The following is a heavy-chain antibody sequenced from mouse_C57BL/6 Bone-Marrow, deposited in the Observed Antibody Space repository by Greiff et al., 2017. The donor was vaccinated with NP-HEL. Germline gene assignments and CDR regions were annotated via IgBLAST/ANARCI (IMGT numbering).Heavy chain of an antibody. CDR3: TTGGSSPYAMDY. Sequence: VQLQQSGAELVRPGASVKLSCTVSGFNIKDDYMHWVKQRPEQGLEWIGWLDPENGDTEYASKFQGKATITADTSSNTAYLQLSSLTSEDTAGYYCTTGGSSPYAMDYWGQGTSVTVSS. CDR1: GFNIKDDY. D-gene: IGHD1-1*01. J-gene: IGHJ4*01. CDR2: LDPENGDT. V-gene: IGHV14-4*01.